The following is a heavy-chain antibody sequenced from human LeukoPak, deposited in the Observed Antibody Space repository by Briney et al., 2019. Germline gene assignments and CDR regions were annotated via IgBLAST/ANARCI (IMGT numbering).Heavy chain of an antibody. Sequence: GGSLRLSCAASGFIFSTYAMHWVRQAPGKGLEWVAVIWYDGSNKYYADSVKGRFTISRDNSKNTLYLQMNSLRAEDTAVYYCARDLNIAVAGKELDYWGQGTLVTVSS. V-gene: IGHV3-33*08. CDR2: IWYDGSNK. CDR1: GFIFSTYA. D-gene: IGHD6-19*01. CDR3: ARDLNIAVAGKELDY. J-gene: IGHJ4*02.